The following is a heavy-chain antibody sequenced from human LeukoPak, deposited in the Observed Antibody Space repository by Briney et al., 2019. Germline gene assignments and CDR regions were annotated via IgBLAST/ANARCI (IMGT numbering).Heavy chain of an antibody. D-gene: IGHD3-3*01. Sequence: SQTLSLTCTVSGGSISSGDYSWSWIRQPPGKGLEWIGYIYYSGSTYYTPSLKSRVTISVDTSKNQFSLKLSSVTAADTAVYYCARGGSYDFWSGYYPGYYFDYWGQGTLVTVSS. CDR2: IYYSGST. CDR1: GGSISSGDYS. V-gene: IGHV4-30-4*01. CDR3: ARGGSYDFWSGYYPGYYFDY. J-gene: IGHJ4*02.